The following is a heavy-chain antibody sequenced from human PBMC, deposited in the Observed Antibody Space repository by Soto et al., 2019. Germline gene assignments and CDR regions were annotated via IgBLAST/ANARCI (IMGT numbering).Heavy chain of an antibody. CDR3: AREYYDSSGYYLGRDYYYGMDV. J-gene: IGHJ6*02. V-gene: IGHV1-46*01. CDR2: INPSGGST. CDR1: GYTFTSYY. D-gene: IGHD3-22*01. Sequence: GASVKVSCKASGYTFTSYYMHWVRQAPGQGLEWMGIINPSGGSTSYAQKFQGRVTMTRDTSTSTAYMELSSLRSEDTAVYYCAREYYDSSGYYLGRDYYYGMDVWGQGTTVTVSS.